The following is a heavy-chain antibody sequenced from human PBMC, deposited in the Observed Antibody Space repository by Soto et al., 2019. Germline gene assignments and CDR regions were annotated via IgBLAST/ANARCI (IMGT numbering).Heavy chain of an antibody. CDR3: AKFCRSLGFGSMRYFDSSDADWYLDL. CDR2: VSFDGRDE. V-gene: IGHV3-30*18. J-gene: IGHJ2*01. Sequence: QVQLVESGGGVVQPGRSLTLSCAASGFTVRNHGMHWVRQSPGKGLEWVAVVSFDGRDEYYANSVKGRFTVSRDNSRNTVYMQMNSLKDEDPAVYYCAKFCRSLGFGSMRYFDSSDADWYLDLWGRGTLVTVSS. CDR1: GFTVRNHG. D-gene: IGHD3-22*01.